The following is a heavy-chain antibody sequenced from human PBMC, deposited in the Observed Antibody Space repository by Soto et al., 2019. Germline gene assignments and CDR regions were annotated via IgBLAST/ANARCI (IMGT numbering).Heavy chain of an antibody. Sequence: QVQLVQSGAEVKKPGASVKVSCKASGYTFTSYAMHWVRQAPGQRLEWMGWINAGNGNTKYSQKFQGRVTITRDTYASTDYMELSSLRSEDTAVYYCARAEWLRFSDYWGQGTLVTVSS. V-gene: IGHV1-3*01. CDR3: ARAEWLRFSDY. CDR1: GYTFTSYA. J-gene: IGHJ4*02. D-gene: IGHD5-12*01. CDR2: INAGNGNT.